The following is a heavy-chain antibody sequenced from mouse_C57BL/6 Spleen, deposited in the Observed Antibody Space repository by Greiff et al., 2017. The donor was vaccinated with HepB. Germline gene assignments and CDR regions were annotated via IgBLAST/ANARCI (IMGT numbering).Heavy chain of an antibody. CDR3: TTFTTVVATGNWYFEV. V-gene: IGHV14-4*01. Sequence: VQLQQSGAELVRPGASVKLSCTASGFNIKDDYMHWVKQRPEQGLEWIGWIDPENGDTENASKFQGKATITADTSSTTAYLQLSSLTSEDTAVYYCTTFTTVVATGNWYFEVWGTGTTVTVSS. J-gene: IGHJ1*03. CDR2: IDPENGDT. D-gene: IGHD1-1*01. CDR1: GFNIKDDY.